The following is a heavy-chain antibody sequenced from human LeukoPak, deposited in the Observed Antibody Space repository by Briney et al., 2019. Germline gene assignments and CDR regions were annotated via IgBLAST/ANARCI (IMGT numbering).Heavy chain of an antibody. D-gene: IGHD3-10*01. CDR3: AKDAVAPGSGGDYFDY. Sequence: SGGSLRLSCAASGFTFSSNAMSWVRQAPGKGLEWVSVITGNDGSTYYADSVKGRFTISRDNSKNTLSLQRNSLRAEDTAVYYCAKDAVAPGSGGDYFDYWGQGTLVTVSS. V-gene: IGHV3-23*01. CDR1: GFTFSSNA. J-gene: IGHJ4*02. CDR2: ITGNDGST.